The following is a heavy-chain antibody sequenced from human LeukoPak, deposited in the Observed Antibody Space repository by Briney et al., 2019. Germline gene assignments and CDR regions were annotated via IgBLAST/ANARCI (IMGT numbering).Heavy chain of an antibody. J-gene: IGHJ5*01. CDR2: IRYDGSNK. D-gene: IGHD3-10*01. V-gene: IGHV3-30*02. Sequence: GGSLRLSCGASGFTFTSHGMHWVRQAPGKGLEWVAHIRYDGSNKYYADSVEGRFTISRDDSKKMLYLQMNSLRPEDTAVYYCARGRRSGGITMIRGVKDRGWFDFWGQGTLVTVSS. CDR1: GFTFTSHG. CDR3: ARGRRSGGITMIRGVKDRGWFDF.